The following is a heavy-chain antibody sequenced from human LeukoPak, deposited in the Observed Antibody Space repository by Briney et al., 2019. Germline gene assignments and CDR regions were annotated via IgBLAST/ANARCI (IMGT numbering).Heavy chain of an antibody. CDR2: IHHTGST. J-gene: IGHJ4*02. Sequence: PSETLSLTCTVSGGSISRYHWSWVRQPPGKGLEWIGYIHHTGSTNFNPSLKSRVTMSVDTSENQFSLQLSSVTAADTALYYCATHDGSSWFYFDYWSQGTLVTVCS. V-gene: IGHV4-59*08. D-gene: IGHD6-13*01. CDR3: ATHDGSSWFYFDY. CDR1: GGSISRYH.